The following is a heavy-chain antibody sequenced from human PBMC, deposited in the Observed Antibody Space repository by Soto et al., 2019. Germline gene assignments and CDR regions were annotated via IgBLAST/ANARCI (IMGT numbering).Heavy chain of an antibody. CDR1: GDAVTSGNW. Sequence: QVQLQESGPGLVKPSGTLSLTCAVSGDAVTSGNWWSWFRRPPGKGLEWIGEIYHSGITNYNPSLKSRVTMSLDKSKNQFSLTLTSVTAADTAVYHCARDNYYDSGRRFFDYWGQGTLVTVSS. D-gene: IGHD3-10*01. V-gene: IGHV4-4*02. CDR2: IYHSGIT. J-gene: IGHJ4*02. CDR3: ARDNYYDSGRRFFDY.